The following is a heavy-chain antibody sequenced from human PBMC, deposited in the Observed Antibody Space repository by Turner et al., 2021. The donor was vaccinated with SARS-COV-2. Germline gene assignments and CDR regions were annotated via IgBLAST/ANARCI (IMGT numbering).Heavy chain of an antibody. CDR2: INPNSGVT. Sequence: QVQLVQSGAEMKKPGASVNVSCKASGYSFTGYYMHWVRQSPGQGLEWMGWINPNSGVTNYAQKFQGRVTMTRDTSISTAYMELSRLRSDDTAVYYCARVPHYYDSSGYYFNFDYWGQGTLVTVSS. J-gene: IGHJ4*02. CDR1: GYSFTGYY. V-gene: IGHV1-2*02. D-gene: IGHD3-22*01. CDR3: ARVPHYYDSSGYYFNFDY.